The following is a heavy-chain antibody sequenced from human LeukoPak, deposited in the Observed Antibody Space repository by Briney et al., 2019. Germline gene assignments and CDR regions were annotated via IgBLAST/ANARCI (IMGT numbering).Heavy chain of an antibody. Sequence: PGGSLRLSCAASGFTLSDYWMSWVRQAPGKGPEWVANMNQDGSDKNYVDSVKGRFTISRDDAKNSLLLQMTSLRAEDAAVYYCARESTEERPGCWGQGTLVTVSS. J-gene: IGHJ4*02. CDR1: GFTLSDYW. D-gene: IGHD1-1*01. V-gene: IGHV3-7*01. CDR2: MNQDGSDK. CDR3: ARESTEERPGC.